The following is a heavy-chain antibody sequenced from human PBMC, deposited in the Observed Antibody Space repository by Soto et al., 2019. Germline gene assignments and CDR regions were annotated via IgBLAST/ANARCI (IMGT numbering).Heavy chain of an antibody. CDR3: ARHGIQVSHDV. D-gene: IGHD5-18*01. CDR2: ITTSSHTI. J-gene: IGHJ6*02. V-gene: IGHV3-48*02. Sequence: PGGSLRLSCVVSGFPFSSYSMDWVRQAPGQGLEWISYITTSSHTIYYADSVRGRFTISRDNAKNSLFLQMNSLRDEDTAVYYCARHGIQVSHDVWGQGTTVTVSS. CDR1: GFPFSSYS.